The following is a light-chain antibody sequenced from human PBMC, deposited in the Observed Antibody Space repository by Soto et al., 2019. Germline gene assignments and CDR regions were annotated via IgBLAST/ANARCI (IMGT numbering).Light chain of an antibody. V-gene: IGLV2-14*03. Sequence: QSVLTQPASVSGSPGQSITISCTGTSSDVGGYNYVSWYQHHPGKAPKLVIYDVSNRPSGVSNRFSGSKSGNTASLTISGLQAEDEADYYCSSYTGTSTCVFGTGTKVTVL. CDR2: DVS. CDR1: SSDVGGYNY. J-gene: IGLJ1*01. CDR3: SSYTGTSTCV.